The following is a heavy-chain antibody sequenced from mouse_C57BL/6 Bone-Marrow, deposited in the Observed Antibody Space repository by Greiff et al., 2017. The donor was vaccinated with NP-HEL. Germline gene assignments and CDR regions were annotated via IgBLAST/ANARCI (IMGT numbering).Heavy chain of an antibody. CDR3: ARYYYGSGYFDY. CDR1: GYTFTNYW. CDR2: IDPNSGGT. V-gene: IGHV1-72*01. J-gene: IGHJ2*01. D-gene: IGHD1-1*01. Sequence: QVQLQQPGAELVKPGASVKLSCKASGYTFTNYWMHWVKQRPGRGLEGIGRIDPNSGGTKYKEKFKRKATLTVDKPSSTAYMQLSSLTSEDSAVYYCARYYYGSGYFDYWGQGTTLTVSS.